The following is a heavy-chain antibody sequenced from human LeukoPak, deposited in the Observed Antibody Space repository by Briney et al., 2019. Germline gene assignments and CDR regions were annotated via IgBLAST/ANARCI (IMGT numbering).Heavy chain of an antibody. V-gene: IGHV4-61*02. CDR2: IYTSGST. CDR1: GGSISSGSYY. CDR3: ARVANDYSNYYFDY. Sequence: SETLSLTCTVSGGSISSGSYYWSWIRQPAGKGLEWIGRIYTSGSTNYNPSLKSRVTISVDTSKNQFSLKLSSVTAADTAVYYCARVANDYSNYYFDYWGQGTLVPVSS. D-gene: IGHD4-11*01. J-gene: IGHJ4*02.